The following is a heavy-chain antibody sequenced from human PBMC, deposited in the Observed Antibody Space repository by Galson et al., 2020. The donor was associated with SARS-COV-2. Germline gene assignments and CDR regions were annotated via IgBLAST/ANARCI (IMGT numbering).Heavy chain of an antibody. Sequence: SVTVSCQTPGFTLTSSAVQWVRQARGQRLEWIGWIAVGSGKTNYAQKFQERVSITRDMSTSTAYMELSSLRYEDAAVYYCAAFGARPVYCGQGTRVTVSS. CDR1: GFTLTSSA. CDR2: IAVGSGKT. D-gene: IGHD6-6*01. CDR3: AAFGARPVY. J-gene: IGHJ4*02. V-gene: IGHV1-58*01.